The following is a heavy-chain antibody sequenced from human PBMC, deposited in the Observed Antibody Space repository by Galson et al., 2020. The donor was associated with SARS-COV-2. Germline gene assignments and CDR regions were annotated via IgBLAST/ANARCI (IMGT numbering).Heavy chain of an antibody. Sequence: GGSLRLSCAASGFNFNSYSMNWVRQAPGKGLEWVSFISRTSNTIYNANSVKGRFTISRDTAKNAVYLQMNSLRDEDTAVYYCARSYGCGRGCSDVFDVWGQGTMVTVSS. V-gene: IGHV3-48*02. CDR3: ARSYGCGRGCSDVFDV. CDR1: GFNFNSYS. D-gene: IGHD2-21*02. J-gene: IGHJ3*01. CDR2: ISRTSNTI.